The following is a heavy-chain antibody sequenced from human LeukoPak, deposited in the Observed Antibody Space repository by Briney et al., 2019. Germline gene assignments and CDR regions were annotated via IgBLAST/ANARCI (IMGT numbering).Heavy chain of an antibody. CDR1: GFTFSSYW. V-gene: IGHV3-7*01. D-gene: IGHD3-16*01. CDR2: IKKDGSEK. Sequence: PGGSLRLSCEASGFTFSSYWMIWVRQAPGKGLEWVANIKKDGSEKYYVDSVKGRFTISRDNAKNSLYLQMNSLRAEDTAVYYCARGGWGSGFDAFDIWGQGTMVTVSS. CDR3: ARGGWGSGFDAFDI. J-gene: IGHJ3*02.